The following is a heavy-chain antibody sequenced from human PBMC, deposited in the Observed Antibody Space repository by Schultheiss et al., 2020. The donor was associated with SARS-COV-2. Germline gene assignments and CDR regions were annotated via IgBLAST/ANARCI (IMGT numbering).Heavy chain of an antibody. CDR1: GFTVSSNY. CDR2: IYSGGST. D-gene: IGHD5-24*01. V-gene: IGHV3-66*01. J-gene: IGHJ4*02. CDR3: ARDSDGYNLFDY. Sequence: GGSLRLSCAASGFTVSSNYMSWVRQAPGKGLEWVSVIYSGGSTYYADSVKGRFTISRDNSKNTLYLQMNSLRAEDTAVYYCARDSDGYNLFDYWGQGTLVTVSS.